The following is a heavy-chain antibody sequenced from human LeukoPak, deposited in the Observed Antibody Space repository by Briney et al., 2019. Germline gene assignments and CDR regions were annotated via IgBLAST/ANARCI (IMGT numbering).Heavy chain of an antibody. D-gene: IGHD3-10*01. CDR2: INHSGST. CDR1: GGSFSGYY. Sequence: SETLSLTCAVYGGSFSGYYWSWIRQPPGKGLEWIGEINHSGSTNYNPSLKSRVTISVDTSKNQFSLKLSSVTAADTAVYYCARAQHTTMVRGVIYFDYWGQGTLVTVSS. J-gene: IGHJ4*02. CDR3: ARAQHTTMVRGVIYFDY. V-gene: IGHV4-34*01.